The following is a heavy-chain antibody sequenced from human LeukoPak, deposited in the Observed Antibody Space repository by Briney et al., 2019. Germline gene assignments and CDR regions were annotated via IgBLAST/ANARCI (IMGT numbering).Heavy chain of an antibody. CDR1: GYTFTGYY. V-gene: IGHV1-2*02. CDR3: ARGVVTMVRGEYYFDY. CDR2: INPNSGST. Sequence: ASVKVSCKASGYTFTGYYMHWVRQAPGQGLEWMGWINPNSGSTNYAQKFQGRVTMTRDTSISTAYMELSRLRSDDTAVYYCARGVVTMVRGEYYFDYWGQGTLVTVSS. D-gene: IGHD3-10*01. J-gene: IGHJ4*02.